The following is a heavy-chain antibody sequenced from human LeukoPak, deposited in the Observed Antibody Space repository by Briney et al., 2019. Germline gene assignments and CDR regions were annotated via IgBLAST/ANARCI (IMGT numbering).Heavy chain of an antibody. CDR1: GFIFSNYD. CDR2: ISGSGDRT. Sequence: GGSLRLSCAASGFIFSNYDMSWVRQAPGKGLEWVSGISGSGDRTYYADSVKGRFTISRDNAKNSLYLQMNSLRAEDTAVYYCARERPLGDFWSGSNWFDPWGQGTLVTVSS. CDR3: ARERPLGDFWSGSNWFDP. V-gene: IGHV3-23*01. D-gene: IGHD3-3*01. J-gene: IGHJ5*02.